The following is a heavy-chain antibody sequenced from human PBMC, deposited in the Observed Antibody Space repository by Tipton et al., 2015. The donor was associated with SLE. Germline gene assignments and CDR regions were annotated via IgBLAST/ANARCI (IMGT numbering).Heavy chain of an antibody. CDR1: GGSISSSSYY. CDR3: ARVYTNAFDY. D-gene: IGHD2-2*02. CDR2: VYHNGIT. V-gene: IGHV4-39*02. J-gene: IGHJ4*02. Sequence: TLSLTCTVSGGSISSSSYYWGWIRQPPGKGLEWIGSVYHNGITDYNPSLRSRVTTSVDTSKNHFSLKVRSVSAADTAVYFCARVYTNAFDYWGQGALVTISS.